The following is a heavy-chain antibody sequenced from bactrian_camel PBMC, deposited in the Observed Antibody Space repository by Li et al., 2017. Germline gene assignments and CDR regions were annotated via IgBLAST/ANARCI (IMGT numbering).Heavy chain of an antibody. Sequence: HVQLVESGGGSVQAGGSLRLSCAASGYTGSTYCMGWFRQAPGKEREAVATMNTGGGTPYYTDSVKGRFTITKASAGDNFYLNLAMNNLNPEDTAIYTCAANRRVRRCDSWSLGKGASADFGQWGQGTQVTVS. D-gene: IGHD1*01. V-gene: IGHV3S1*01. J-gene: IGHJ6*01. CDR2: MNTGGGTP. CDR1: GYTGSTYC. CDR3: AANRRVRRCDSWSLGKGASADFGQ.